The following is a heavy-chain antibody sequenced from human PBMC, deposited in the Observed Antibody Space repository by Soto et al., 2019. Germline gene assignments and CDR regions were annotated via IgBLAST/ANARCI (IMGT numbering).Heavy chain of an antibody. J-gene: IGHJ1*01. CDR1: GFTFRSYV. CDR3: ARWGTTGGLDV. D-gene: IGHD3-16*01. V-gene: IGHV3-30*19. Sequence: QVQLVESGGGVVQPGTSLRVSCVGSGFTFRSYVIHWVRQAPGKGLEWVALTSYDGSDKYYDDSVRGRFTISRDNSRNTVDLQMDSLSLDDTALYYCARWGTTGGLDVWGQGTVVSVSS. CDR2: TSYDGSDK.